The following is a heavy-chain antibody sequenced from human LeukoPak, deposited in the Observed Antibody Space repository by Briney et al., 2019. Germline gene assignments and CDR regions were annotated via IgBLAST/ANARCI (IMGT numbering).Heavy chain of an antibody. D-gene: IGHD1-1*01. Sequence: SETLSLTCTVSGVSISSSSYYWGWIRQPPGKGLEWIGSIYYSGSTYYNPSLKSRITISVDTTKNLFSLRLRSVTAADTAVYCARGRVSSSTWYSTYYYYFYLDVWGKGTTVTVSS. CDR2: IYYSGST. CDR3: ARGRVSSSTWYSTYYYYFYLDV. V-gene: IGHV4-39*07. CDR1: GVSISSSSYY. J-gene: IGHJ6*03.